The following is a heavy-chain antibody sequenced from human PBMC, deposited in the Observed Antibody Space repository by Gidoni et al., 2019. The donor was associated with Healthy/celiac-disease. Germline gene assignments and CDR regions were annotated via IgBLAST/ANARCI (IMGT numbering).Heavy chain of an antibody. CDR1: GFTVSSNY. Sequence: EVQLVETGGGLIQPGGSLRLSCAASGFTVSSNYVSWVHQAPGKGLEWVSVIYSGGSTYYADSVKGRFTISRDNSKNTLYLQMNSLRAEDTAVYYCASNAEEVVGRFDYWGQGTLVTVSS. J-gene: IGHJ4*02. CDR3: ASNAEEVVGRFDY. CDR2: IYSGGST. D-gene: IGHD2-21*01. V-gene: IGHV3-53*02.